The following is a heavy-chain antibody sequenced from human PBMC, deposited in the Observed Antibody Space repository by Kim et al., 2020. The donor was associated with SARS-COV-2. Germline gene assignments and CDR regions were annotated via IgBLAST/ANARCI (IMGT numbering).Heavy chain of an antibody. CDR1: VGSFNAHK. V-gene: IGHV4-34*01. CDR3: ARGARHLGQSSGWVGPQYYYYYMDV. J-gene: IGHJ6*03. Sequence: SETLSLTCAVYVGSFNAHKWNWIRQPPGKGLEWIGEINYSGDTSYNSSLQGRITLSIDTSKNQFSLKLTSVTAADTAVYYCARGARHLGQSSGWVGPQYYYYYMDVWGKGTTVTVSS. CDR2: INYSGDT. D-gene: IGHD6-19*01.